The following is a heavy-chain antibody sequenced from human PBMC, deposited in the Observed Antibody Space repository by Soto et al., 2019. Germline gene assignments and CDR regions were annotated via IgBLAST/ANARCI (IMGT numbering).Heavy chain of an antibody. CDR3: AKDKVEKGRSWPSF. CDR1: GFTFSNYG. J-gene: IGHJ4*02. D-gene: IGHD2-15*01. V-gene: IGHV3-30*18. CDR2: ISWDGRNK. Sequence: QVQLVESGGGVVQPGRSLRLSCAPSGFTFSNYGMHWLRQAPGTGLEWVALISWDGRNKYYADSVKGRFTISRDNLKSKVYLQKNSLRGEDTAVYYCAKDKVEKGRSWPSFWGQGTLVTVSS.